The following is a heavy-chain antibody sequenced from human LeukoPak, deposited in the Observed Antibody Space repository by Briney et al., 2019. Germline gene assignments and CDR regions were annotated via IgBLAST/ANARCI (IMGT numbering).Heavy chain of an antibody. CDR2: ISGSGGST. J-gene: IGHJ4*02. V-gene: IGHV3-23*01. D-gene: IGHD3-22*01. Sequence: GGSLRLSCAASGFTVSSNYMSWVRQAPGKGLEWVSAISGSGGSTYYADSVKGRFTISRDNSKNTLYLQMNSLRAEDTAVYYCARSTYYYDSSGYFPAYWGQGTLVTVSS. CDR1: GFTVSSNY. CDR3: ARSTYYYDSSGYFPAY.